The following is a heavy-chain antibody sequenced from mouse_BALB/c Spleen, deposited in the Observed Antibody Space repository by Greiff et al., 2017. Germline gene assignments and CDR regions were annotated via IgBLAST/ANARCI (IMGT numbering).Heavy chain of an antibody. CDR3: ARGYYGSSGAMDY. J-gene: IGHJ4*01. Sequence: DVHLVESGGGLVQPGGSRKLSCAASGFTFSSFGMHWVRQAPEKGLEWVAYISSGSSTIYYADTVKGRFTISRDNPKNTLFLQMTSLRSEDTAMYYCARGYYGSSGAMDYWGQGTSVTVSS. D-gene: IGHD1-1*01. CDR1: GFTFSSFG. CDR2: ISSGSSTI. V-gene: IGHV5-17*02.